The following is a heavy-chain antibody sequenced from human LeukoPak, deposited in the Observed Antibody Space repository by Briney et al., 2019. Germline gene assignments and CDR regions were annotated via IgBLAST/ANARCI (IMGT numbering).Heavy chain of an antibody. J-gene: IGHJ6*02. CDR3: AKEGSSWRTYYYYYGMDV. D-gene: IGHD6-13*01. V-gene: IGHV3-23*01. Sequence: PGGSLRLSCAASGFTFSSCAMSWVRQAPGKGLEWVSAISGSGGSTYYADSVKGRFTISRDNSKNTLYLQMNSLRAEDTAVYYCAKEGSSWRTYYYYYGMDVWGQGTTVTVSS. CDR2: ISGSGGST. CDR1: GFTFSSCA.